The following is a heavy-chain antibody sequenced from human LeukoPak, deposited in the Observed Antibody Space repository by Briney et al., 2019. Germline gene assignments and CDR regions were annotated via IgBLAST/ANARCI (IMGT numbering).Heavy chain of an antibody. J-gene: IGHJ4*02. CDR3: ARGTGYSSGWYPSHRGFDY. Sequence: SETLSLTCTVSGGSISSSSYYWGWIRQPPGKGLEWIGYIYYSGSTNYNPSLKSRVTISVDTSKNQFSLKLSSVTAADTAVYYCARGTGYSSGWYPSHRGFDYWGQGTLVTVSS. V-gene: IGHV4-61*05. CDR2: IYYSGST. CDR1: GGSISSSSYY. D-gene: IGHD6-19*01.